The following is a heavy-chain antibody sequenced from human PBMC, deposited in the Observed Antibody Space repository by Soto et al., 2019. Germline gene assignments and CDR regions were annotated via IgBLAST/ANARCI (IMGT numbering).Heavy chain of an antibody. D-gene: IGHD2-2*01. CDR3: ASRYCSSTSCYFQH. CDR2: IYYSGST. V-gene: IGHV4-59*01. J-gene: IGHJ1*01. CDR1: GGSISSYY. Sequence: SETLSLTCTVSGGSISSYYWSWIRQPPGKGLEWIGYIYYSGSTNYNPSLKSRVTISVDTSKNQFSLKLSSVTAADTAVYYCASRYCSSTSCYFQHWGQGTLVTVSS.